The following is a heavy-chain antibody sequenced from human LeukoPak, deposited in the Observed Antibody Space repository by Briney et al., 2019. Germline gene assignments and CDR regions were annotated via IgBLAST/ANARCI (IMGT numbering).Heavy chain of an antibody. V-gene: IGHV4-4*09. CDR1: GGSFSGYY. CDR2: IYTSGNT. J-gene: IGHJ4*02. Sequence: SETLSLTCAVYGGSFSGYYWSWIRQPPGKGLEWIGYIYTSGNTNYNPSLESRVTMSVDTSKNQFSLRLNSVTAADTAVYYCTRGFLQIDYWGQGTLVTVSS. CDR3: TRGFLQIDY.